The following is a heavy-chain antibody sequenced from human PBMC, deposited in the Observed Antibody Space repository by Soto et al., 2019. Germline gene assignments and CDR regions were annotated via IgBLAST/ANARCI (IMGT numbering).Heavy chain of an antibody. Sequence: EVQLVESGGGLVKPGGSLRLSCAASGFTFSSYRVTWVRQAPGKGLEWVSSISSSSSDIYYAASVKGRFTISRDNAKNSLYLQMNSLRAEDTALYYCASTVVVPAAREAFDIWGQGTMVTVSS. CDR2: ISSSSSDI. D-gene: IGHD2-2*01. CDR3: ASTVVVPAAREAFDI. J-gene: IGHJ3*02. V-gene: IGHV3-21*01. CDR1: GFTFSSYR.